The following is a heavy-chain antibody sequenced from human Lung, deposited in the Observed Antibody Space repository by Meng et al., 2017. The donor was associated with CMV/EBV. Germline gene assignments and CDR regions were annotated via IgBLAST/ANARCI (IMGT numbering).Heavy chain of an antibody. V-gene: IGHV3-66*01. D-gene: IGHD6-19*01. CDR2: IYAGGST. CDR3: AREKEGRMYTIGAFDI. J-gene: IGHJ3*02. CDR1: GFTVSNNC. Sequence: SCAASGFTVSNNCMNWVRQAPGKGLEWVSIIYAGGSTDYADYVNVRFTISKDNSKNTLYLQMNSLRAEDTAVYYCAREKEGRMYTIGAFDIWEPGKMV.